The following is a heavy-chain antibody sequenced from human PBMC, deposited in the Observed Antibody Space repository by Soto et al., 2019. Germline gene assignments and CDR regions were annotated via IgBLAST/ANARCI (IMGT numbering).Heavy chain of an antibody. V-gene: IGHV3-9*01. CDR2: ISWNSDII. D-gene: IGHD3-10*01. J-gene: IGHJ4*02. CDR1: GFTFEDHA. CDR3: AKDGPTYGPFDY. Sequence: LRLSCVASGFTFEDHAMHWVRQGPGKGLEWVSGISWNSDIIGYADSVKGRFTMSRDNVKNSLYLQMSSLRSEDTAVYYCAKDGPTYGPFDYWGQGTLVTVSS.